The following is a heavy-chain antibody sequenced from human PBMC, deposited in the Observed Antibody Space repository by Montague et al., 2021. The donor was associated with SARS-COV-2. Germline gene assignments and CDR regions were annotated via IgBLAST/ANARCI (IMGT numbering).Heavy chain of an antibody. CDR1: GDSDGVEAPG. CDR2: TSYRSKKTS. V-gene: IGHV6-1*01. CDR3: VRDTGSAQAGFDA. D-gene: IGHD4-17*01. J-gene: IGHJ4*02. Sequence: CAISGDSDGVEAPGCNWDGQTSEVHLGQQGITSYRSKKTSDYATSVEGRISIDPDTSKNQFFLHLRSVTPEDTGVYYCVRDTGSAQAGFDAWGQGTLVTVSS.